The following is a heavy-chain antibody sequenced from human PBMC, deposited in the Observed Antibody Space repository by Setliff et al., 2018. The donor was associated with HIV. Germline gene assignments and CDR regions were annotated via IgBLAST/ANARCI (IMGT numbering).Heavy chain of an antibody. CDR1: GGSFSGYY. V-gene: IGHV4-34*01. CDR2: INHSGST. CDR3: ARVLGWQQDAFDI. Sequence: TLSLTCAVYGGSFSGYYWSWIRQPPGKGLEWIGEINHSGSTNYNPSLKSRVTISVDTSKNQFSLKLSSVTAADTAVYYCARVLGWQQDAFDIWGQGTMVTVSS. J-gene: IGHJ3*02. D-gene: IGHD6-19*01.